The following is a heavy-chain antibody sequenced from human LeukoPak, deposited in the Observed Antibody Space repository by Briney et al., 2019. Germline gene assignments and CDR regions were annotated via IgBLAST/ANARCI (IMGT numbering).Heavy chain of an antibody. CDR3: ARVADYDFWSGYYYFDY. D-gene: IGHD3-3*01. J-gene: IGHJ4*02. Sequence: SETLSLTCTVSGGSISSYYWSWIRQPPGKGLEWIGYIYYSGSTSYNPSLKSRVTISVDTSKNQFSLMLSSVTAADTAVYYCARVADYDFWSGYYYFDYWGQGTLVTVSS. V-gene: IGHV4-59*01. CDR1: GGSISSYY. CDR2: IYYSGST.